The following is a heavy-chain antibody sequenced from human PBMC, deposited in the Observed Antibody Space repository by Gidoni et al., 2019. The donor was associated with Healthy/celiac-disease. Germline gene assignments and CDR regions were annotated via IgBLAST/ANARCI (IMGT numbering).Heavy chain of an antibody. D-gene: IGHD4-17*01. Sequence: PGKGLEWIGSIYYSGSTYYNPSLKSRVTISVDTSKNQFSLKLSSVTAADTAVYYCARDLGVTTLLYYFDYWGQGTLVTVSS. CDR3: ARDLGVTTLLYYFDY. V-gene: IGHV4-39*07. J-gene: IGHJ4*02. CDR2: IYYSGST.